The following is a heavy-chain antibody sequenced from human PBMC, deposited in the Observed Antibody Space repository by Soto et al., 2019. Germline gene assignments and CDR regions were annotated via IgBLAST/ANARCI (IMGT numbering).Heavy chain of an antibody. D-gene: IGHD2-2*01. CDR1: GGTFNTYT. J-gene: IGHJ3*01. Sequence: QVHLIQSGAEVKKPGSSVKVSCKAAGGTFNTYTLFWVRQAPGHGLEWMGRIIPMLTVTNSAQKFQGRLTLTADKSTGTAFMELTSFRSDDTAVYYCSIGSWSAETFDVWGQGTMVTVFS. V-gene: IGHV1-69*02. CDR2: IIPMLTVT. CDR3: SIGSWSAETFDV.